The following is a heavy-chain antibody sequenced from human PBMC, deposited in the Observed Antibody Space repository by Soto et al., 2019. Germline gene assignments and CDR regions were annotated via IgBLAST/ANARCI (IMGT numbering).Heavy chain of an antibody. Sequence: GGSLRLSCAASGFTFSSYGMHWVRQAPGKGLEWVAVIWYDGSNKYYADSVKGRFTISRDNSKNTLYLQMNSLRAEDTAVYYCARDLLLSQKDYYYYGMDVWGQGTTVTVSS. V-gene: IGHV3-33*01. CDR1: GFTFSSYG. CDR2: IWYDGSNK. J-gene: IGHJ6*02. CDR3: ARDLLLSQKDYYYYGMDV. D-gene: IGHD2-21*02.